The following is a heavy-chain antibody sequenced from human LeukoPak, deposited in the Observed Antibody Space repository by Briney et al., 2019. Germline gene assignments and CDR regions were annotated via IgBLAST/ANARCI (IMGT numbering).Heavy chain of an antibody. V-gene: IGHV4-39*01. CDR3: ARRSSRYSGSSDFDY. CDR1: GGSISSSSYY. D-gene: IGHD6-6*01. Sequence: PSETLSLTCTVSGGSISSSSYYWDWIRQSPGTGLEWIGSIFYSGSTYYNPSLKSRVTISVDTSKNQFSLKLSSVTAADTAVYYCARRSSRYSGSSDFDYWGQGTLVTVSS. CDR2: IFYSGST. J-gene: IGHJ4*02.